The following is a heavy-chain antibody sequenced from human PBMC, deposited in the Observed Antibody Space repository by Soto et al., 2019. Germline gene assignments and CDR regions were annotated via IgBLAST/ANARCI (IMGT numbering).Heavy chain of an antibody. J-gene: IGHJ4*02. D-gene: IGHD3-10*01. CDR1: GFTFNSCG. CDR2: LSYDGGST. V-gene: IGHV3-30*18. Sequence: GGSLRLSCAASGFTFNSCGMHWVRQAPGKGLEWVAVLSYDGGSTYYADSVKGRFTISRDNSKNTLYLQMNSLRAEDTAVYYCAKFGRVVRGVIINYFDYWGQGTLVTVSS. CDR3: AKFGRVVRGVIINYFDY.